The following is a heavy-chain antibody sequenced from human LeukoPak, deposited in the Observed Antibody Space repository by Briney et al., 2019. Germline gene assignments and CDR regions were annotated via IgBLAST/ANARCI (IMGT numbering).Heavy chain of an antibody. Sequence: SVKVSCKASGGTFSSYAISWVRQAPGQGLEWMGRIIPILGIANYAQKFQGRVTITADKSTSTAYMELSSLRSEDTAVYYCAREFPGATRGFDFWGQGTLVTVSS. D-gene: IGHD1-26*01. V-gene: IGHV1-69*04. CDR3: AREFPGATRGFDF. CDR2: IIPILGIA. J-gene: IGHJ4*02. CDR1: GGTFSSYA.